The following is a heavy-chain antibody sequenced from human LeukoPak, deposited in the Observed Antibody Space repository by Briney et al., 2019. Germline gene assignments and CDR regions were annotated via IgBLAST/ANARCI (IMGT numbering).Heavy chain of an antibody. CDR3: ARRGSSSSLNWFDP. V-gene: IGHV4-39*01. D-gene: IGHD6-6*01. Sequence: PSETLSLTCTVSGDSISSSSYYWGWIRQPPGTGLEWIGSIYYSGSTYYNPSLKSRVTISVDTSKNQFSLKLSSVTAADTAVYYCARRGSSSSLNWFDPWGQGTLVTVSS. CDR2: IYYSGST. CDR1: GDSISSSSYY. J-gene: IGHJ5*02.